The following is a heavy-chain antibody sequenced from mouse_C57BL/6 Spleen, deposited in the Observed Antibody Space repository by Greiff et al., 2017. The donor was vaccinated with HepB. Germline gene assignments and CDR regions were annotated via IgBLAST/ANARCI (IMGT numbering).Heavy chain of an antibody. D-gene: IGHD2-4*01. V-gene: IGHV10-1*01. CDR1: GFSFNTYA. CDR3: VSHYDYDVGFAY. J-gene: IGHJ3*01. CDR2: IRSKSNTYAT. Sequence: EVKLMESGGGLVQPKGSLKLSCAASGFSFNTYAMNWVRQAPGKGLEWVARIRSKSNTYATYYADSVKDRFTISRDNSESMLYLQMNNLKTEDTAMYYWVSHYDYDVGFAYWGQGTLVTVSA.